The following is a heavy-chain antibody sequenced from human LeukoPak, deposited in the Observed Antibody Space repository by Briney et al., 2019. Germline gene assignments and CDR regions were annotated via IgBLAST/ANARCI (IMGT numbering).Heavy chain of an antibody. J-gene: IGHJ6*03. CDR1: GYTFTSYG. CDR3: ARGYYDFWSGYYPDYYYYYYMDV. D-gene: IGHD3-3*01. V-gene: IGHV1-18*01. Sequence: ASVKVSCKASGYTFTSYGISWVRQAPGQGLEWMGWISAYNGNTNNAQKLQGRVTMTTDTSTSTAYMELRSLGSDDTAVYYCARGYYDFWSGYYPDYYYYYYMDVLGKGTTVTVSS. CDR2: ISAYNGNT.